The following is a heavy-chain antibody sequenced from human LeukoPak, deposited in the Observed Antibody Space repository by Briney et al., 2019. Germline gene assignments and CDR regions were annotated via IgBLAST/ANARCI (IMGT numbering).Heavy chain of an antibody. CDR1: GGSINRGGYY. V-gene: IGHV4-31*03. D-gene: IGHD1-26*01. CDR3: ARGGGSDDFDF. CDR2: IYYSGNT. Sequence: TLSLTCTVSGGSINRGGYYWGWIRQHPGKGLEWIGYIYYSGNTYYNPSLKSRVSISMDTSKNQFSLKLSSLTAADTAVYYCARGGGSDDFDFWGQGTLVTVSS. J-gene: IGHJ4*02.